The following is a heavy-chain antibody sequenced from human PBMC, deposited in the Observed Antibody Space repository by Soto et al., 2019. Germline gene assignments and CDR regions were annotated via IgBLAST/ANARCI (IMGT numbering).Heavy chain of an antibody. CDR1: GGTFANFI. CDR2: IVPMFGTP. D-gene: IGHD6-6*01. J-gene: IGHJ6*02. V-gene: IGHV1-69*01. CDR3: ARNGTYSSSLSQYSGMDV. Sequence: QVQLVQSGAEVKEPGSSVRVSCKASGGTFANFIMNWVRQTPGQGLEWMGGIVPMFGTPTYAEKFKGRVTISATGSTSTAYRELTSLRSEDTAVYYWARNGTYSSSLSQYSGMDVWGQGTTVTVS.